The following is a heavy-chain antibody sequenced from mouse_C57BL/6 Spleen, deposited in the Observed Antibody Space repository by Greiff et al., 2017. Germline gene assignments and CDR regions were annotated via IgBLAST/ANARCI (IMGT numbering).Heavy chain of an antibody. CDR3: ASEGPFAY. J-gene: IGHJ3*01. Sequence: EVKLMESGGGLVKPGGSLKLSCAASGFTFSSYAMSWVRQTPEKRLEWVATISDGGSYTSYPDNVKGRFTISRDNAKNNLYLQMSHLRSEDTARYYCASEGPFAYWGQGTLVTVSA. V-gene: IGHV5-4*03. CDR2: ISDGGSYT. CDR1: GFTFSSYA.